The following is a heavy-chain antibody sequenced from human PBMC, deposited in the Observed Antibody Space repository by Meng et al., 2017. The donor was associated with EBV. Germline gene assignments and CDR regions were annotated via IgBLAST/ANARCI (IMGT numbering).Heavy chain of an antibody. Sequence: GLLEGGGGLVVPPEGSCNLSGSASGFTFSGSAMHWVRQASGKGLECVGRIRSKAKSYATAYAASVKGRFTISRDDSKNTAYLQMNSLKTEDTAVYYCTRMSSPLDYWGQGTLVTVSS. CDR2: IRSKAKSYAT. J-gene: IGHJ4*02. CDR1: GFTFSGSA. D-gene: IGHD2-2*01. CDR3: TRMSSPLDY. V-gene: IGHV3-73*02.